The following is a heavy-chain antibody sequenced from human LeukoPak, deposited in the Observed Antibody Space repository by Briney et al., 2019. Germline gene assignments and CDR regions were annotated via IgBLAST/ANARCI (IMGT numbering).Heavy chain of an antibody. D-gene: IGHD1-26*01. CDR1: GGSISGYY. J-gene: IGHJ4*02. CDR3: ARLASGSYGPLTPFDY. CDR2: IYHSGST. V-gene: IGHV4-59*08. Sequence: SETLSLTCTVSGGSISGYYWSWIRQPPGKGLEWIGDIYHSGSTNYNPSLKSRVTISVDTSKNQFSLRLSSVTAADTAVYYSARLASGSYGPLTPFDYWGQGTLVTVSS.